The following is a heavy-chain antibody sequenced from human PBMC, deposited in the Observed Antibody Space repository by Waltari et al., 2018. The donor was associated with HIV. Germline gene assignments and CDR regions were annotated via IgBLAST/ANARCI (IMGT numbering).Heavy chain of an antibody. CDR2: INSDGSST. V-gene: IGHV3-74*01. J-gene: IGHJ4*02. CDR3: ARVSTTVTTRRDFDY. Sequence: EVQLVESGGGLVQPGGSLRLSCAASGFTFSSYWMPWVRQGTGKGLVWVSRINSDGSSTSYADSVKGRFTISRDNAKNTLYLQMNSLRAEDTAVYYCARVSTTVTTRRDFDYWGQGTLVTVSS. CDR1: GFTFSSYW. D-gene: IGHD4-17*01.